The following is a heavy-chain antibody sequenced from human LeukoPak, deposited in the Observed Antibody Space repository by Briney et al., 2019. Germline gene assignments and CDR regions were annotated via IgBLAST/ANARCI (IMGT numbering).Heavy chain of an antibody. D-gene: IGHD5-24*01. J-gene: IGHJ4*02. Sequence: SETLSLTCSVSGDSISSYFWAWIRQPPGKGLEWIGYIYYSGSTNYNPSLKSRVTISVDTSKNQFSLKLSSVTAADTAVYYCARVAPHGYNDYWGQGTLVTVSS. V-gene: IGHV4-59*01. CDR2: IYYSGST. CDR3: ARVAPHGYNDY. CDR1: GDSISSYF.